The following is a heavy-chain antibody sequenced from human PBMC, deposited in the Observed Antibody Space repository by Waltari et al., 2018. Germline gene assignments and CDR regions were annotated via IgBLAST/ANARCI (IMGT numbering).Heavy chain of an antibody. D-gene: IGHD1-1*01. Sequence: QLQLQESGPGLVKPSETLSLTCSVSGGSITSNRHYWGWIRQTPGQGLEWIGTMFYNGATYSSPSLKSWVTISRDTSKNQLSLKWGSVTAADTAVYYCATYLGAALGTAAFDVWGQGTMVTVSS. CDR1: GGSITSNRHY. CDR3: ATYLGAALGTAAFDV. J-gene: IGHJ3*01. CDR2: MFYNGAT. V-gene: IGHV4-39*01.